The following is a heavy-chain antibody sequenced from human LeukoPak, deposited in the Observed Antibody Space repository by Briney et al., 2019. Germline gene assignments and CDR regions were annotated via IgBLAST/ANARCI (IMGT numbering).Heavy chain of an antibody. V-gene: IGHV3-30-3*01. CDR3: AGASPVRYCSGGSCYGFDP. J-gene: IGHJ5*02. D-gene: IGHD2-15*01. CDR1: GFTFSSYA. CDR2: ISYDGSNK. Sequence: GGSLRLSCAASGFTFSSYAMHWVRQAPGKGLEWVAVISYDGSNKYYADSVKGRFTISRDNSKNTLYLQMNSLRAEDTAVYYCAGASPVRYCSGGSCYGFDPWGQGTLVTVSS.